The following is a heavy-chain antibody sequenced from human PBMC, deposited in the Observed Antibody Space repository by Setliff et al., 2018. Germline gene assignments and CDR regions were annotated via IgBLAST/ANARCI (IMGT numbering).Heavy chain of an antibody. CDR2: IFPKTGNT. V-gene: IGHV1-18*01. CDR3: RYWSGYYNNDY. CDR1: GYTFTNYG. D-gene: IGHD3-3*01. Sequence: SVKVSCKASGYTFTNYGITWVRLAPGQGLEWMGWIFPKTGNTNYAHKLQGRVTMTTDTSTGTAYMDLRSLRSDDTAVYYCRYWSGYYNNDYWGQGTLVTVSS. J-gene: IGHJ4*02.